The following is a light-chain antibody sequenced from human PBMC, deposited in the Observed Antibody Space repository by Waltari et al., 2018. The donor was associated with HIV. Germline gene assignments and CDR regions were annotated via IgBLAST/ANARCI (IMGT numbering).Light chain of an antibody. CDR3: CSYSGRVTVT. CDR1: RNDLETFNF. Sequence: QSALTQPASVSGSPGQSITISCTGIRNDLETFNFFSWYQQHPDKAPKLMIYEASKRPSGVSDRFSGSQSGSTASLTISGLQAEDEGDYYCCSYSGRVTVTFGGGTKVTVL. J-gene: IGLJ2*01. CDR2: EAS. V-gene: IGLV2-23*01.